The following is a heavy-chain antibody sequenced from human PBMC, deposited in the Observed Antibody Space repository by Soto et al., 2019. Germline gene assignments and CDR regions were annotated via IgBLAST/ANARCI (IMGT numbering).Heavy chain of an antibody. V-gene: IGHV1-2*02. J-gene: IGHJ3*02. CDR3: AREGTGYSAFDI. D-gene: IGHD3-9*01. CDR1: GYTFSGYY. Sequence: AASVKVSCKASGYTFSGYYMHWVRQAPGQGLEWMGWINPKSGGTKYVQKFQGRVTMTRDTSSNTVYMDLSRLTSDDTAVYYCAREGTGYSAFDIWGQGTMVTVSS. CDR2: INPKSGGT.